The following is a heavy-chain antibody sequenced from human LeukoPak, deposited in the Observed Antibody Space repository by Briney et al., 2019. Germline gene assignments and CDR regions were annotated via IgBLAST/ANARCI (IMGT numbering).Heavy chain of an antibody. CDR1: GGSISTYY. CDR3: ARDPDY. Sequence: PSETLSLTCTVSGGSISTYYWSWLRQPPGKGLEWIGYKSYSGDTDYNPSLKSRVTISLDRSKNQFSLNLSSVTAADTAVYYCARDPDYWGQGILVTVSS. J-gene: IGHJ4*02. CDR2: KSYSGDT. V-gene: IGHV4-59*01.